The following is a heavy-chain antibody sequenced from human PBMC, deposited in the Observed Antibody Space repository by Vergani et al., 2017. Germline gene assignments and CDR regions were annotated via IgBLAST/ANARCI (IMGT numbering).Heavy chain of an antibody. V-gene: IGHV4-31*03. D-gene: IGHD3-22*01. CDR2: IYSTWST. J-gene: IGHJ4*02. Sequence: QVQLQESGPGLVKPSQTLSLTCSVSGDSISSGVYYWNWIRQHPGKGLEWIGYIYSTWSTHHNPSLRRRINISVDTSNNQFSLKLNSVTAADTAMYYCARMGGYDEGDAFRIGYFDSWGPGILVTVSS. CDR3: ARMGGYDEGDAFRIGYFDS. CDR1: GDSISSGVYY.